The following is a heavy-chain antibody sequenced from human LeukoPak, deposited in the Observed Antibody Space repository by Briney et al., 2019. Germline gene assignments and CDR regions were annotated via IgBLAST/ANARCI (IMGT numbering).Heavy chain of an antibody. J-gene: IGHJ5*02. CDR3: ARGIYSSGWTGILRRPFDP. D-gene: IGHD6-19*01. CDR2: IYYSGST. Sequence: SETLSLTCTVSGGSISSYYWSWIRQPPGKGLEWIGYIYYSGSTNYNPSLKSRVTISVDTSKNQCSLKLSSVTAADTAVYYCARGIYSSGWTGILRRPFDPWGQGTLVTVSS. V-gene: IGHV4-59*01. CDR1: GGSISSYY.